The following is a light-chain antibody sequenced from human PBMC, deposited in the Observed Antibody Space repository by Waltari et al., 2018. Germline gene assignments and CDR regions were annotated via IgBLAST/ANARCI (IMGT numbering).Light chain of an antibody. CDR1: HIGTKA. J-gene: IGLJ2*01. V-gene: IGLV3-21*02. CDR2: DDD. CDR3: QVLDSHTVV. Sequence: SYVLTQLSSMSVTPGQTARIVCGGRHIGTKAVHWYQRRAGQALLLVLQDDDTRPPGIPDRFSGTKSGDTATLTISGVEAEDEADYLCQVLDSHTVVFGGGTNLTVL.